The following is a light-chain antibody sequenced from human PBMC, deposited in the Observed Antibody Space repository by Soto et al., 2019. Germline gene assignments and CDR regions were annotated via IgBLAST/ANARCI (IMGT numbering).Light chain of an antibody. J-gene: IGLJ2*01. CDR2: RDS. V-gene: IGLV3-9*01. CDR3: QVWDSRTVV. CDR1: NIGSKN. Sequence: SYELTQPLSVSVALGQTARITCGGNNIGSKNVHWYQQKPGQAPVLVIYRDSNRPSGIPERFSGSNSGNTATLTISRAKAGDEADYYCQVWDSRTVVFGGGTKLTVL.